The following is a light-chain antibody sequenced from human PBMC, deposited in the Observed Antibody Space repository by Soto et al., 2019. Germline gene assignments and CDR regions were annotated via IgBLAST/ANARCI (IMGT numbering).Light chain of an antibody. CDR2: GSS. CDR3: QKYNNWGLS. V-gene: IGKV3D-15*01. CDR1: ENVGTN. J-gene: IGKJ4*01. Sequence: IVMTQSPATLSVSPGDEVTLSCRASENVGTNLAWYQQKPGQAPRLLIYGSSTRATGITATFSGSGSGTEFTITISSLQSEEAAIYYCQKYNNWGLSVGGGTKVDIK.